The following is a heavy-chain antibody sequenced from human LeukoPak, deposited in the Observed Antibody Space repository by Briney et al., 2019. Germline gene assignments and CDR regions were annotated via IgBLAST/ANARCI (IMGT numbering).Heavy chain of an antibody. CDR2: VNSDGSTT. Sequence: GGSLRLSCAASGFPFSNYWMHWVRQAPGKGLVWVSRVNSDGSTTNYADSVKGRFTISRDDAENTLYMRMNSLRPEDTAVYYCARGYYSSSRFDSWGQGTLVTVSS. V-gene: IGHV3-74*01. J-gene: IGHJ4*02. CDR3: ARGYYSSSRFDS. D-gene: IGHD6-13*01. CDR1: GFPFSNYW.